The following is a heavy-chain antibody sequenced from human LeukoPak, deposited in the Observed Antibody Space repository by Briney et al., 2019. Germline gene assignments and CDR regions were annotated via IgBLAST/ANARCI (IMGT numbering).Heavy chain of an antibody. J-gene: IGHJ6*03. CDR1: GGSISSYY. CDR3: ARGEGQWLYYYYYYMDV. Sequence: SETLSLTXTVPGGSISSYYWSWIRQPPGKGLEWIGYIYYSGSTNYNPSLKSRVTISVDTSKNQFSLKLSSVTAADTAVYYCARGEGQWLYYYYYYMDVWGKGTTVTVSS. V-gene: IGHV4-59*01. CDR2: IYYSGST. D-gene: IGHD6-19*01.